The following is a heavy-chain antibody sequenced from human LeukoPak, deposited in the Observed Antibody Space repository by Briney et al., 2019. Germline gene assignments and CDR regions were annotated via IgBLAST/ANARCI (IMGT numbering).Heavy chain of an antibody. J-gene: IGHJ4*02. V-gene: IGHV4-4*07. CDR2: IYTSGST. D-gene: IGHD3-22*01. CDR1: GGSISSYY. CDR3: ASSDSSGYLTTSGSNFDY. Sequence: SETLFLTCTVSGGSISSYYWSWIRQPAGKGLEWIGRIYTSGSTNYNPSLKSRVTMSVDTSKNQFSLKLSSVTAADTAVYYCASSDSSGYLTTSGSNFDYWGQGTLVTVSS.